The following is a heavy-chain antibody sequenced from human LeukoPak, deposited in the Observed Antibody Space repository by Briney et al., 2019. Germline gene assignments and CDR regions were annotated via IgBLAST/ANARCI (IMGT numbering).Heavy chain of an antibody. CDR2: ISAYNGNT. J-gene: IGHJ4*02. CDR1: GYTFTIYG. V-gene: IGHV1-18*01. CDR3: ARVRDLEWELLPEFDY. Sequence: ASVTVSFTSSGYTFTIYGISWVRQAPGQALEWMGWISAYNGNTNYAQKLQGRVTMTTDTSTSTAYMELRSLRSDDTAVYYGARVRDLEWELLPEFDYWGQGTLVTVSS. D-gene: IGHD1-26*01.